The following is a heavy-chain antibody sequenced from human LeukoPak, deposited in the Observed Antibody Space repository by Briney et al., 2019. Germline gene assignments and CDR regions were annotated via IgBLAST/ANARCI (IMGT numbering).Heavy chain of an antibody. D-gene: IGHD2-2*01. CDR2: ISFDGSNE. Sequence: PGRSLRLSCAASGFTFSYYGIHWVRQAPGKGLEWVAIISFDGSNEYYADSVKGRFTISRDNSKNTMYLQMNSLRAEDTAVYYCARGVVPAAPAVWYFDYWGQGTLVTVSS. CDR1: GFTFSYYG. J-gene: IGHJ4*02. V-gene: IGHV3-30*03. CDR3: ARGVVPAAPAVWYFDY.